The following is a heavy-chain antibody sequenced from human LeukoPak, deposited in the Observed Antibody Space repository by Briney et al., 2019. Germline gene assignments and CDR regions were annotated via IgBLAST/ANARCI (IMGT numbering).Heavy chain of an antibody. D-gene: IGHD3-22*01. V-gene: IGHV1-69*13. CDR2: IIPIFGTA. Sequence: SVKVSCKASGYTFTSYGISWVRQAPGQGLEWMGGIIPIFGTANYAQKFQGRVTITADESTSAAYMELSSLRSEDTAVYYCSALYYYDSSGYYYLDYWGQGTLVTVSS. J-gene: IGHJ4*02. CDR3: SALYYYDSSGYYYLDY. CDR1: GYTFTSYG.